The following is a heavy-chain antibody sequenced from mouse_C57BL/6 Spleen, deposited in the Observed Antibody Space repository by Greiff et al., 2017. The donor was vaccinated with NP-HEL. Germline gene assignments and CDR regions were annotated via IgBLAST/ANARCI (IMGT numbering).Heavy chain of an antibody. CDR1: GYAFSSSW. J-gene: IGHJ2*01. D-gene: IGHD2-9*01. Sequence: VQLQQSGPELVKPGASVKISCKASGYAFSSSWMNWVKQRPGKGLEWIGRIYPGDGDTNYNGKFKGKATLTADKSSSTAYMQLSSLTSEDSAVYFCARASYGYDGYWGQGTTLTVSS. CDR2: IYPGDGDT. CDR3: ARASYGYDGY. V-gene: IGHV1-82*01.